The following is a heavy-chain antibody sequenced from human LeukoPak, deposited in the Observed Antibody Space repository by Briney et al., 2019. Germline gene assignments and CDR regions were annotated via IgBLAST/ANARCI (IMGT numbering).Heavy chain of an antibody. CDR2: MSGSGDSR. CDR3: AKDGDLYGDYDFDY. CDR1: GFTFSRYA. D-gene: IGHD4-17*01. Sequence: PGGSLRLSCAASGFTFSRYAMSWVRQAPGKGRECVSAMSGSGDSRYYADSVKGRFTISRENSKNTLYLQKNSRRAEDTAVYYCAKDGDLYGDYDFDYWGQGTLVSVSS. V-gene: IGHV3-23*01. J-gene: IGHJ4*02.